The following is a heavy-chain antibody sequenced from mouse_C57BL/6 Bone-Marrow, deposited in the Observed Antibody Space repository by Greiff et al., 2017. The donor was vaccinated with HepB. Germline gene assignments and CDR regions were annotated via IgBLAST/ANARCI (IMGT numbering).Heavy chain of an antibody. D-gene: IGHD2-4*01. J-gene: IGHJ2*01. CDR3: ASDYDGYFDD. CDR1: GYTFTSYW. V-gene: IGHV1-61*01. Sequence: QVQLQQPGAELVRPGSSVKLSCKASGYTFTSYWMDWVKQRPGQGLEWIGNIYPSDSETHYNQKFKDKATLTVDKSSSTAYMQLSSLTYEDSAVYYCASDYDGYFDDCGQGTTLTVSS. CDR2: IYPSDSET.